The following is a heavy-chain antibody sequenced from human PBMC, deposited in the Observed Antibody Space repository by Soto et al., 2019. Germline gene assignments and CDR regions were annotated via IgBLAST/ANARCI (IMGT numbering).Heavy chain of an antibody. V-gene: IGHV3-23*01. CDR2: ISGSGGST. CDR3: AKGVSSSSYYYYYYMDV. J-gene: IGHJ6*03. CDR1: GFTFSSYA. D-gene: IGHD6-6*01. Sequence: GGSLRLSCAASGFTFSSYAMSWVRQAPGKGLEWVSAISGSGGSTYYADSVKGRFTISRDNSKNTLYLQMNSLRAEDTAVYYCAKGVSSSSYYYYYYMDVWGKGTTVPVSS.